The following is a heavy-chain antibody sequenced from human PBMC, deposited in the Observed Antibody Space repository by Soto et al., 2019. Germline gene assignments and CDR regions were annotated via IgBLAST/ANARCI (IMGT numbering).Heavy chain of an antibody. Sequence: QVQLVQSGAEVKKPGSSVKVSCKASGGTFSSYAISWVRQAHGQGLEWMGGFIPIFGTANYAQKFQGRVTITADESTSTDYMELSSLSSEDTAVYYCVRDGYKTSQFDYWGQGTLVNVS. CDR3: VRDGYKTSQFDY. CDR1: GGTFSSYA. CDR2: FIPIFGTA. D-gene: IGHD5-12*01. J-gene: IGHJ4*02. V-gene: IGHV1-69*01.